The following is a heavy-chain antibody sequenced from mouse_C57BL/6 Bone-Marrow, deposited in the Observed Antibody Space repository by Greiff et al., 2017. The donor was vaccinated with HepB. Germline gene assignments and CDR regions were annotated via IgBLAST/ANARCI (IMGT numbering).Heavy chain of an antibody. CDR1: EYEFPSHD. CDR3: ARHHYYGEAMDY. Sequence: DVMLVESGGGLVQPGESLKLSCESNEYEFPSHDMSWVRKTPEKRLELVAAINSDGGSTYYPDTMERRFIISRDNPKNTQYLQMSSLRSEDPALYYCARHHYYGEAMDYWGQGTSVTVSS. V-gene: IGHV5-2*01. CDR2: INSDGGST. J-gene: IGHJ4*01. D-gene: IGHD1-2*01.